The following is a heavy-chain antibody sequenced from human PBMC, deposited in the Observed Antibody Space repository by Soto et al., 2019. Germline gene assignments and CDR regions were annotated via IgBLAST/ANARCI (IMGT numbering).Heavy chain of an antibody. D-gene: IGHD6-25*01. CDR2: ISSSSSYI. J-gene: IGHJ4*02. V-gene: IGHV3-21*01. CDR1: GFTFSSYS. CDR3: ARDTDSRGGFDY. Sequence: ESGGGLVKPGGSLRLSCAASGFTFSSYSMNWVRQAPGKGLEWVSPISSSSSYIYYADSVKGRFTISRDNAKNSLYLQMNSLRAEDTAVYYCARDTDSRGGFDYWGQGTLVTVSS.